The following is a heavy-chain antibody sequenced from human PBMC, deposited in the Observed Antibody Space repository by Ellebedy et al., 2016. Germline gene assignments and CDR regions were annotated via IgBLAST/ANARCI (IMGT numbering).Heavy chain of an antibody. CDR1: GATTSTYY. V-gene: IGHV4-59*01. Sequence: SETLSLTXTVSGATTSTYYWSWIRQPPGKGLEWIAWIHDSGTTNYHPSLKSRVTISIETSKNQFSLKLNSVTAADTAVYYCARGSASSKWLDPWGQGTPVTVSS. D-gene: IGHD1-26*01. J-gene: IGHJ5*02. CDR3: ARGSASSKWLDP. CDR2: IHDSGTT.